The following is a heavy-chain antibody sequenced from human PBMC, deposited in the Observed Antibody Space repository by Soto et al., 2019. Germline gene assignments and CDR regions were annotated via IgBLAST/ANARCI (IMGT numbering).Heavy chain of an antibody. Sequence: QVQLVQSGAEVKKPRSSVKVSCKASGGTFSSYSINWVRQAPGQGLEWMGEIIPIFGTANYAQKFQGRVTMTADESTSTAYMELSSLRSEDTAVYYCARDGGRHSGGIDYLGQGTLVTVSS. V-gene: IGHV1-69*01. J-gene: IGHJ4*02. D-gene: IGHD1-26*01. CDR1: GGTFSSYS. CDR2: IIPIFGTA. CDR3: ARDGGRHSGGIDY.